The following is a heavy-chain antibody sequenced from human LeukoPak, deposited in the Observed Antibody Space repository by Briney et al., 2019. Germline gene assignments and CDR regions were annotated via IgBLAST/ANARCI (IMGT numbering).Heavy chain of an antibody. J-gene: IGHJ5*02. V-gene: IGHV4-39*01. CDR2: VYYSGST. D-gene: IGHD3-10*01. CDR3: ARHRWFGDDNWFDP. Sequence: KPSETLSLTCTVSGGSISSSSYYWGWIRQPPGKGLEWIGSVYYSGSTYYNPSLKSRVTISIDTSKNQFSLKLSSVTAADTAMYYCARHRWFGDDNWFDPWGQGTLVTVSS. CDR1: GGSISSSSYY.